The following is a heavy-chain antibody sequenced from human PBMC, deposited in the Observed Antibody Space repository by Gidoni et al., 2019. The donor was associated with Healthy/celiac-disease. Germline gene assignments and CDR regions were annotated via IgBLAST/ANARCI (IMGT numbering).Heavy chain of an antibody. CDR2: IYWNDDK. J-gene: IGHJ3*02. CDR1: GFSLSTSGVG. CDR3: ANRKGAFDI. V-gene: IGHV2-5*01. Sequence: QITLKESGPTLVKPTQTLTLTCTFSGFSLSTSGVGVGWIRQPPGKALEWLALIYWNDDKRYSPSLKSRLTNTKDTSKNQMVLTMTNMDPVDTATYYGANRKGAFDIWGQGTMVTVSS.